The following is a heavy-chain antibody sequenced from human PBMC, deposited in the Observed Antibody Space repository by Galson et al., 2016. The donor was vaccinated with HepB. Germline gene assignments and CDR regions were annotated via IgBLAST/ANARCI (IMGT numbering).Heavy chain of an antibody. Sequence: SVKVSCKASGDTFTTSYLHWVRQAPGQGLEWMGIIKPSDGNTTYAQKFQGRVTLTRDTSTSTVYMELRSLRSEDTASYYCARAFMRYIYESGGYLSGMDVWGQGTRVTVSS. V-gene: IGHV1-46*01. CDR3: ARAFMRYIYESGGYLSGMDV. J-gene: IGHJ6*02. CDR1: GDTFTTSY. D-gene: IGHD3-10*01. CDR2: IKPSDGNT.